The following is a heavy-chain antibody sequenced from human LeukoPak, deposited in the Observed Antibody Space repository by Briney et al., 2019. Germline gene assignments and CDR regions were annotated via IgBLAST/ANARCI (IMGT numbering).Heavy chain of an antibody. CDR2: IYYSGST. CDR1: GGSISSYY. J-gene: IGHJ4*02. V-gene: IGHV4-59*01. CDR3: ARADGFVGAPSGFDY. D-gene: IGHD1-26*01. Sequence: SETLSLTCTVSGGSISSYYWNWIRQPPGKGLEWIGYIYYSGSTNYNPPLKSRVTISVDTSKNQFSLKLSSVTAADTAVYYCARADGFVGAPSGFDYWGQGTLVTVSS.